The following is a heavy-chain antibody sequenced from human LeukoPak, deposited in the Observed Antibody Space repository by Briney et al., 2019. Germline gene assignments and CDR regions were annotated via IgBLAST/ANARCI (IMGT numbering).Heavy chain of an antibody. D-gene: IGHD1-26*01. Sequence: GGSLRLSCAASGFTFSSYWMHWVRQVPGKGLVWVSRINSDGSSKSYADSVKGRFTISRDNAKNTLYLQMKSLRVEDTAVYYCARDPYSGSSLDYWGQGTLVTVSS. CDR1: GFTFSSYW. CDR3: ARDPYSGSSLDY. V-gene: IGHV3-74*01. CDR2: INSDGSSK. J-gene: IGHJ4*02.